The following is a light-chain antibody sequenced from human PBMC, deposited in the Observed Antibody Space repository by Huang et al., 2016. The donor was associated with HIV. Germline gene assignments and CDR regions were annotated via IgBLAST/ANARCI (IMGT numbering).Light chain of an antibody. CDR3: QQSYNLPYT. CDR2: ATS. Sequence: DIQMTQSPPSLSASLGDRVTITCRASQSITTYLNWYRHKPGEAPELLIHATSTLQNGVQSRFSGGGSGTDFTLTITNLQPEDVASYYCQQSYNLPYTFGRGTKVDIK. V-gene: IGKV1-39*01. J-gene: IGKJ2*01. CDR1: QSITTY.